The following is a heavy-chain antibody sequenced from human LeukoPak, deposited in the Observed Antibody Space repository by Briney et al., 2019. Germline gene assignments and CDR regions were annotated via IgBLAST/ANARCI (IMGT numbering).Heavy chain of an antibody. CDR2: INHSGST. CDR1: GGSFSGYY. Sequence: PSETLSLTCAVYGGSFSGYYWSWIRQPPGKGLEWIGEINHSGSTNYNPSLKSRVTISVDTSKNQFSLKLSSVTAADTAVYYCARLVVRCSGGSCYPLYYYYYMDVWGKGTTVTISS. V-gene: IGHV4-34*01. J-gene: IGHJ6*03. CDR3: ARLVVRCSGGSCYPLYYYYYMDV. D-gene: IGHD2-15*01.